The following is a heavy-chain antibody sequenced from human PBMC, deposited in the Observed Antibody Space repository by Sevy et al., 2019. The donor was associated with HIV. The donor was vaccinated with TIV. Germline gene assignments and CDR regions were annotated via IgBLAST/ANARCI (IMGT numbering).Heavy chain of an antibody. J-gene: IGHJ4*02. CDR1: GFTFSRYW. Sequence: GGSLRLSCTASGFTFSRYWMHWVRQAPGKGLVWVSRINSDGSSTSYADSVKGRFTISRDNAKNTLYLQMNSLRAEDTAVYYCAKGGGGYYYDSSGLFDYWGQGTLVTVSS. CDR2: INSDGSST. D-gene: IGHD3-22*01. V-gene: IGHV3-74*01. CDR3: AKGGGGYYYDSSGLFDY.